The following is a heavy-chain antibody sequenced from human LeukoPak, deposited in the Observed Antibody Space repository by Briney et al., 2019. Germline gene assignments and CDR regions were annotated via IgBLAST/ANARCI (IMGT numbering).Heavy chain of an antibody. CDR3: ARYNSQRYVDY. CDR1: GFSFSTSG. CDR2: ITSDGAST. D-gene: IGHD1-1*01. J-gene: IGHJ4*02. Sequence: GGSLRLSCAASGFSFSTSGMYWVRQAPGKGLEYVSVITSDGASTFYANSVKGRFTISRDNSKNTLYLQMGSLRGEDMAVYYCARYNSQRYVDYWAREPWSPSPQ. V-gene: IGHV3-64*01.